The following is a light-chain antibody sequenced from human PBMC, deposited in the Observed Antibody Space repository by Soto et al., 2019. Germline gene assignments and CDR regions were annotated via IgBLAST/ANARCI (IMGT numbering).Light chain of an antibody. CDR2: DVS. Sequence: QSALTQPRSVSGSPGQSVTISCTGTSSDVGAYNYVSWYQHHPGKAPQLMIYDVSKRPSGVPDRFSGSKSGNTASVTISGLQADDEADYYCCSYAGTYTYDFGTGTKLTVL. CDR3: CSYAGTYTYD. CDR1: SSDVGAYNY. V-gene: IGLV2-11*01. J-gene: IGLJ1*01.